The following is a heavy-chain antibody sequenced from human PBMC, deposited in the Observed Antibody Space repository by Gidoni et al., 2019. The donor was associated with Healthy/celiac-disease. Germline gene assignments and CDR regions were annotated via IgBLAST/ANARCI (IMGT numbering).Heavy chain of an antibody. J-gene: IGHJ4*02. CDR1: GCTFSSYS. Sequence: VQLVESGGVLVQSGGSLRLSCAASGCTFSSYSMNWVRQAPGKGLEWVSYISSSSSTIYDADSVKGRFTIARDNAKNSLYLQMNSLRDEDTAVYYWARDVSSWHHYFDYWGQGTLVTVSS. CDR3: ARDVSSWHHYFDY. V-gene: IGHV3-48*02. CDR2: ISSSSSTI. D-gene: IGHD6-13*01.